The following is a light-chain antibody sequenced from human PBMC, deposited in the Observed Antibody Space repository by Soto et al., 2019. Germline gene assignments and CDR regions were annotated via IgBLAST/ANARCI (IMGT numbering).Light chain of an antibody. Sequence: EIVMTQSPVTLSVSPGERVTLYCRASQSVSSNLAWYQQKPGQAPSLLIYGAFTRATGIPARFSGTGSGTEFTLTISSLQSEDFAVYYCQQYNNWPRTFGQGTKVDIK. CDR3: QQYNNWPRT. CDR1: QSVSSN. CDR2: GAF. J-gene: IGKJ1*01. V-gene: IGKV3-15*01.